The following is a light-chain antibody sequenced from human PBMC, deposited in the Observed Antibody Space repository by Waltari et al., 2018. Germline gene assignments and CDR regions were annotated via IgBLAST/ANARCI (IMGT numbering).Light chain of an antibody. Sequence: SSELTQDPAVSVALGQTVRITCQGDSLRSYYASWYQQKPGQAPVLVIYGKNNRPSGIPDRFSGSSSGNTASLTITGAQAEDEADYYCNSRDGDVFGTGTKVTVL. CDR3: NSRDGDV. V-gene: IGLV3-19*01. J-gene: IGLJ1*01. CDR2: GKN. CDR1: SLRSYY.